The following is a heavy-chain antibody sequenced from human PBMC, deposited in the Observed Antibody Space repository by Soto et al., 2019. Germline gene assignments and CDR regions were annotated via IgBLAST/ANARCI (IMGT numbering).Heavy chain of an antibody. J-gene: IGHJ3*02. CDR2: ISSSSSYI. V-gene: IGHV3-21*01. Sequence: EVQLVESGGGLVKPGGSLRLSCAASGFTFSSYSINWVRQAPGKGLEWVSSISSSSSYIYYADSVKGRFTISRDNAKNSLYLQMNSLRAEYTAVYYCARDQETYDYIWGSYRSDAFDIWGQGTMVTVSS. D-gene: IGHD3-16*02. CDR3: ARDQETYDYIWGSYRSDAFDI. CDR1: GFTFSSYS.